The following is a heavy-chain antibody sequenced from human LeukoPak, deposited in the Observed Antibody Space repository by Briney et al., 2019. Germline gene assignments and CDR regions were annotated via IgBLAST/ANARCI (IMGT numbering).Heavy chain of an antibody. CDR2: ISRGGDTI. D-gene: IGHD2-15*01. J-gene: IGHJ5*02. Sequence: GGSLRLSCAASGFTFSDYYMTWIRQSPGKGLEWISDISRGGDTINYVDSVKGRFTMSRDNAKNSLYLQMNSLRAEDTAVYSCARGADGVSSNSRGWFDPWGQGTLVTVSS. CDR1: GFTFSDYY. V-gene: IGHV3-11*04. CDR3: ARGADGVSSNSRGWFDP.